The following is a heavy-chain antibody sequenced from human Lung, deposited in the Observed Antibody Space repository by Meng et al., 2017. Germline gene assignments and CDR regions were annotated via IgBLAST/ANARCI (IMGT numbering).Heavy chain of an antibody. J-gene: IGHJ4*02. CDR3: ARENVGDGGYDFDF. CDR1: GYTFTDYY. V-gene: IGHV1-2*06. D-gene: IGHD5-12*01. CDR2: INPNSGGT. Sequence: QVRLVQSGAEVKKPGASVKVSCKASGYTFTDYYIHWVRQAPGQGLEWMGRINPNSGGTNYVQKFQGRVTMTRDTSISTAYMELTRLRSDDTAIYYCARENVGDGGYDFDFWGRGTLVTVSS.